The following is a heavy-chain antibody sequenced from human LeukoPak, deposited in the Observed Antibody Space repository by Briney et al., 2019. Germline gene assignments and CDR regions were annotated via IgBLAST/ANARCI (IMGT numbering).Heavy chain of an antibody. V-gene: IGHV1-8*02. Sequence: GASVKVSCKASGYTFTSYDINWVRQATGQGLEWMGWMNPNSGNTGYAQKFQGRVTMTRDTSTSTVYMELSSLRSEDTAVYYCASTPITMVRGVKIETWGQGTLVTVSS. CDR3: ASTPITMVRGVKIET. CDR1: GYTFTSYD. CDR2: MNPNSGNT. D-gene: IGHD3-10*01. J-gene: IGHJ4*02.